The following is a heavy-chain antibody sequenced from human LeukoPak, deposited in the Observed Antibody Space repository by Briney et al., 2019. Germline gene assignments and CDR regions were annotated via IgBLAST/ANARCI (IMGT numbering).Heavy chain of an antibody. CDR3: ARVKRKGIAAAGRNDY. D-gene: IGHD6-13*01. Sequence: PGGSLRLSCAASGFTFDDYGMSWVRQAPGKGLEWVSGINWNGGSTDYADSVKGRFTISRDNAKNSLYLQMNSLRAEDTAVYYCARVKRKGIAAAGRNDYWGQGTLVTVSS. CDR1: GFTFDDYG. CDR2: INWNGGST. J-gene: IGHJ4*02. V-gene: IGHV3-20*04.